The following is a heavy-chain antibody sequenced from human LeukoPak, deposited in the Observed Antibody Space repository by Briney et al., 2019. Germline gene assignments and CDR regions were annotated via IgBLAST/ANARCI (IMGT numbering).Heavy chain of an antibody. CDR3: ASPIIAAAGTGYFQH. Sequence: GASVKVSCKASGGTFSSYDISWVRQAPGQGLEWMGGINPIFGTANYAQKFQGRVTITTDESRTTAYMELSSLRSEDTAVYYCASPIIAAAGTGYFQHWGQGTLVTDSS. D-gene: IGHD6-13*01. V-gene: IGHV1-69*05. CDR2: INPIFGTA. J-gene: IGHJ1*01. CDR1: GGTFSSYD.